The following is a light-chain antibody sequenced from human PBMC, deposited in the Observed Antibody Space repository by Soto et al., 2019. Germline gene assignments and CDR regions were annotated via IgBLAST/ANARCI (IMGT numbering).Light chain of an antibody. Sequence: QAVVTQDPSLTVSPGGTVTLTCGSSTGAVTSGHYPYWFQQKPGQAPRTLIYDTTDKHSWTPARFSGSLLGGKAALTLSGAQREDEADYYCLLSFRGANWVFGGGTKLTVL. V-gene: IGLV7-46*01. CDR2: DTT. CDR1: TGAVTSGHY. J-gene: IGLJ3*02. CDR3: LLSFRGANWV.